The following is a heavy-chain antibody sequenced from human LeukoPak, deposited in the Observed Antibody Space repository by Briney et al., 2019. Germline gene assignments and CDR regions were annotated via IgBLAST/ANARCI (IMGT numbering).Heavy chain of an antibody. CDR2: MYSSGPT. CDR3: ASKGLSSWFGY. Sequence: GRSLRLSCAASGFTVNSKYMTWVRQAPGKGLEWVSLMYSSGPTYYADSVKGRFTISTDNSKNTLYLQMNSLRAEDTAIYYCASKGLSSWFGYWGQGTLVTVSS. J-gene: IGHJ4*02. V-gene: IGHV3-53*01. CDR1: GFTVNSKY. D-gene: IGHD6-13*01.